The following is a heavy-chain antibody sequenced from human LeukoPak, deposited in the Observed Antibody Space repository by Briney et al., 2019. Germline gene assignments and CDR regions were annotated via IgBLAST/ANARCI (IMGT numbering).Heavy chain of an antibody. Sequence: GGSLRLSCAASGFTFSSYAMHWVRQAPGKGLEWVAVISYDGSNKYYAGSVKGRFTISRDNSKNTLYLQMNSLRAEDTAVYYCARDRTPPRIAVAGTIDYWGQGTLVTVSS. CDR3: ARDRTPPRIAVAGTIDY. V-gene: IGHV3-30-3*01. D-gene: IGHD6-19*01. J-gene: IGHJ4*02. CDR1: GFTFSSYA. CDR2: ISYDGSNK.